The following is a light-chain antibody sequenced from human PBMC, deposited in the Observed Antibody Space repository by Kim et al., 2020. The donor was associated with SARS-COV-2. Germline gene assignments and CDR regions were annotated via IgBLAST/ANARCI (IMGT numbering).Light chain of an antibody. CDR3: QAGRV. Sequence: SYELTQPPSVSVSPGQTASITCSGDKLGDKYACWYQQKPGQSPVLVIYQDSKRPSGIPERFSGSNSGNTATLTISGTQALDAADYYCQAGRVFGTGTKVT. V-gene: IGLV3-1*01. J-gene: IGLJ1*01. CDR1: KLGDKY. CDR2: QDS.